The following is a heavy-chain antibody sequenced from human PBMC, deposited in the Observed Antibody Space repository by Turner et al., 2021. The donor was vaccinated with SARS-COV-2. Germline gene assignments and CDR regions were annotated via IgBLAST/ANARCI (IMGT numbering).Heavy chain of an antibody. J-gene: IGHJ4*02. D-gene: IGHD2-15*01. CDR3: AKSGGMYCSGGNCYSSYFDY. Sequence: QVQLVESGGGVVQPGRSLRHSCAASGFTFSNYGVHWVRQAPGKGLEWVAVISYDGSNKYYADYVKGRFTISRDNSKNTLYLQMNSLRAEDTAVYYCAKSGGMYCSGGNCYSSYFDYWGQGTLVTVSS. CDR2: ISYDGSNK. CDR1: GFTFSNYG. V-gene: IGHV3-30*18.